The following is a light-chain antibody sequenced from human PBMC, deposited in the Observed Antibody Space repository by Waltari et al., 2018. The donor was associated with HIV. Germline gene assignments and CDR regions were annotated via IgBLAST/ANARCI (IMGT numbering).Light chain of an antibody. CDR3: QQSYSTPQT. Sequence: DIQMTQSPSSLSASVADRVTLTCRASQSISKYLNWYQQKAGKAPELLVFAASNLQRGVPSRFRGSGSGTDFTLTISSLQPEDSASYYCQQSYSTPQTFGQGTKVEIK. J-gene: IGKJ1*01. V-gene: IGKV1-39*01. CDR2: AAS. CDR1: QSISKY.